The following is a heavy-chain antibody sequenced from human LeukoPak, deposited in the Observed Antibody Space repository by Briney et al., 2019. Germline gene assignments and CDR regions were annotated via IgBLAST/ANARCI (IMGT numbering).Heavy chain of an antibody. CDR3: AGTYTPFHLAKSNPHDY. D-gene: IGHD2-2*02. Sequence: GGSLRLSCAASGFTFSTYWMSWVRQAPGKGLEWVANINQDGSETHYVDSVKGRFIIFRDNSKNSLYLQMNSLRAEDTAVYYCAGTYTPFHLAKSNPHDYWGQGTLVTVSS. CDR1: GFTFSTYW. J-gene: IGHJ4*02. CDR2: INQDGSET. V-gene: IGHV3-7*01.